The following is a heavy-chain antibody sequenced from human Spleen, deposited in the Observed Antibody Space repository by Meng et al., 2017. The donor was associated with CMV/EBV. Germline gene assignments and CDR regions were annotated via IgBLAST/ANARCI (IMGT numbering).Heavy chain of an antibody. J-gene: IGHJ5*02. V-gene: IGHV3-74*01. Sequence: GGSLRLSCVASGFSFSQSWIYWVRQAPGKGLMWVSRIDRDGAVTNYADSVKGRFIISRDNGKNTVSLEMNSLRVEDTAVYFCARLTTSIHYSEDLWGRGILVTVSS. CDR2: IDRDGAVT. CDR3: ARLTTSIHYSEDL. CDR1: GFSFSQSW. D-gene: IGHD2-21*01.